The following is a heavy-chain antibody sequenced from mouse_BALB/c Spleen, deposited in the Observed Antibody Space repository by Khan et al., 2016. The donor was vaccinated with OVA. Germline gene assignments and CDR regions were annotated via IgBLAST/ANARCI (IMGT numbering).Heavy chain of an antibody. D-gene: IGHD2-3*01. Sequence: EVQLLETGGGLVQPGGSRKLSCAASGFTFGGFGMHWVRQAPEKGLEWVAYISSGSSTIYYADTVKGRFTISRDNPKNTLFLQMASLRSEDTAMYYCARTGYYYFDYWGQGTTLTVSS. CDR1: GFTFGGFG. J-gene: IGHJ2*01. CDR2: ISSGSSTI. CDR3: ARTGYYYFDY. V-gene: IGHV5-17*02.